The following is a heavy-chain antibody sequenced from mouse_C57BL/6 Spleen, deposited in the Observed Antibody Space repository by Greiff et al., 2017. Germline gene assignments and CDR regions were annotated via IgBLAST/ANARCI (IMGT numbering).Heavy chain of an antibody. CDR2: ISNLAYSI. D-gene: IGHD1-1*01. CDR1: GFTFSDYG. V-gene: IGHV5-15*04. J-gene: IGHJ1*03. Sequence: EVKLEESGGGLVQPGGSLKLSCAASGFTFSDYGMAWVRQAPRKGPEWVAFISNLAYSIYYADTVTGRFTISRENAKNTLYLEMSSLRSEDTAMYYCASPSFTTVVATGYWYFDVWGTGTTVTVSS. CDR3: ASPSFTTVVATGYWYFDV.